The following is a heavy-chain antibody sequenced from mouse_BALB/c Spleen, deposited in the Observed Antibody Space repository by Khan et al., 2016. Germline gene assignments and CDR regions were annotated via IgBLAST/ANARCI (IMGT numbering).Heavy chain of an antibody. CDR1: GYSITSDFA. J-gene: IGHJ2*01. D-gene: IGHD1-1*01. CDR3: ARGYYYGKGYLDY. Sequence: EVQLQESGPGLVKPSQSLSLTCTVTGYSITSDFAWNWIRQFPGNKLEWMGYISHSGSTSYNPSLKSRFSITRDTSKNQFFLQLNSVTAEDSATYYCARGYYYGKGYLDYWGQGTTLTVSS. V-gene: IGHV3-2*02. CDR2: ISHSGST.